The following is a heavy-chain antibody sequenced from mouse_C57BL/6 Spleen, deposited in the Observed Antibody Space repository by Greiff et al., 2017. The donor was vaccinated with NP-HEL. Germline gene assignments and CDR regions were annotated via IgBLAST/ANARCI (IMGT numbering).Heavy chain of an antibody. D-gene: IGHD4-1*01. Sequence: EVLLVESGGGLVKPGGSLKLSCAASGFTFSSYAMSWVRQTPEKRLEWVATISDGGSYTYYPDNVKGRFTISRDNAKNNLYLQMSHLKSEDTARYYCAREWGNCLDYWGQGTTLTVSS. J-gene: IGHJ2*01. CDR3: AREWGNCLDY. V-gene: IGHV5-4*01. CDR2: ISDGGSYT. CDR1: GFTFSSYA.